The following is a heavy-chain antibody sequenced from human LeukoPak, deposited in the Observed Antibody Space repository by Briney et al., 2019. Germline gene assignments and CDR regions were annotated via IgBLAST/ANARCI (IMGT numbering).Heavy chain of an antibody. CDR1: GYSFTSYW. J-gene: IGHJ4*02. Sequence: GESLKISCKGSGYSFTSYWIGWVRQMPGKGLEWMGIIYPGDSDTRYRPSFQGQVTISADKSISTAYLLCSSLGAACVSMYYCSRRSSGWYLDYWGQGTLVTVSS. D-gene: IGHD6-19*01. V-gene: IGHV5-51*01. CDR3: SRRSSGWYLDY. CDR2: IYPGDSDT.